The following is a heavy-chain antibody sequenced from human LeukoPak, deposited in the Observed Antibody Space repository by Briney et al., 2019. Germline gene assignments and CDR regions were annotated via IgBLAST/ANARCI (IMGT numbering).Heavy chain of an antibody. V-gene: IGHV1-18*01. CDR3: ARDAHKFYDSSGYSPTVFDY. D-gene: IGHD3-22*01. Sequence: ASVKVSCKASGYTFTSYGISWVRQALGQGLEWMGWISAYNGNTNYAQKLQGRVTMTTDTSTSTAYMELRSLRSDDTAVYYCARDAHKFYDSSGYSPTVFDYWGQGTLVTVSS. J-gene: IGHJ4*02. CDR1: GYTFTSYG. CDR2: ISAYNGNT.